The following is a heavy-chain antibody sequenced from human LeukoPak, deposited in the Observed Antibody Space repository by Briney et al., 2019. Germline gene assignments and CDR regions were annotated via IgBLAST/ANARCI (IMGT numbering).Heavy chain of an antibody. Sequence: SETLSLTCTVSSGSISTYYCTWLRQPPGKGLEWIGFSHYSWSTNYNPSLKSRVTISLDTSTNQFSLKLNSVTTADTAVYYCARAPRGESDAASGFYGVDVWGQGTTVTVSS. J-gene: IGHJ6*02. CDR3: ARAPRGESDAASGFYGVDV. CDR2: SHYSWST. D-gene: IGHD3-22*01. CDR1: SGSISTYY. V-gene: IGHV4-59*01.